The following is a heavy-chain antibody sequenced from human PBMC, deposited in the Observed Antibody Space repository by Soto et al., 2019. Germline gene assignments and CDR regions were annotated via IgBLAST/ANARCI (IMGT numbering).Heavy chain of an antibody. D-gene: IGHD3-9*01. V-gene: IGHV3-30-3*01. CDR3: LRDPKTSGGKDWAFNYFDS. CDR1: GFSFSISP. Sequence: QVQVVESGGGVVQPGRSLRLSCAASGFSFSISPMHWVRQAPGKGPEWVALISSDGTNKFYADSVKGRFTISRDNSKSTLCLQVDSLRPEAAAVYYCLRDPKTSGGKDWAFNYFDSWGQGTLVTVSS. J-gene: IGHJ4*02. CDR2: ISSDGTNK.